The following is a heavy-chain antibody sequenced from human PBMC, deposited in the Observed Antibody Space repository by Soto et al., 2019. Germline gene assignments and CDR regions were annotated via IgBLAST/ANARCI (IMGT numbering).Heavy chain of an antibody. CDR1: GGSFSGYY. CDR3: ARKRMIIFWGVIVRPFDY. V-gene: IGHV4-34*01. CDR2: INHSGST. J-gene: IGHJ4*02. Sequence: QVQLQQWGAGLLKPSETLSLTCAVYGGSFSGYYWSWIRQPPGKGLEWIGEINHSGSTNYNPSLKRRVTISVDTFKNQLSLKLSSVTAADTAVYYCARKRMIIFWGVIVRPFDYWGQGTLVTVSS. D-gene: IGHD3-16*02.